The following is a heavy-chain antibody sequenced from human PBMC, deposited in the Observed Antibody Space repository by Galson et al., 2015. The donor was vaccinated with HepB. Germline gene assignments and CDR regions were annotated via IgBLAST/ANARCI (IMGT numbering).Heavy chain of an antibody. CDR3: ARRAAAGQYNWFDP. CDR1: GYTFTGYY. D-gene: IGHD6-13*01. Sequence: SVKVSCKASGYTFTGYYMHWVRQAPGQGLEWMGRINPNSGGTNYAQKFQGRVTMTRDTSISTAYMELSRLRSDDTAVYYCARRAAAGQYNWFDPWGQGTLVTVSS. J-gene: IGHJ5*02. CDR2: INPNSGGT. V-gene: IGHV1-2*06.